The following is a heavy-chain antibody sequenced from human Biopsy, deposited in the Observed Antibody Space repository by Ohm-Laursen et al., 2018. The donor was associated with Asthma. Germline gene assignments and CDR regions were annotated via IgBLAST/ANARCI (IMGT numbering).Heavy chain of an antibody. V-gene: IGHV3-74*01. J-gene: IGHJ4*02. CDR1: GFTFSSYW. D-gene: IGHD3-22*01. CDR2: INSDGSST. Sequence: SLRLSRAASGFTFSSYWMHWVRQAPGKGLVWVSRINSDGSSTSYADSVKGRFTISRDNAKNTLYLEMNSLRAEDTAVYYCARGDSSNWPHYYFDYWGQGTLVTVSS. CDR3: ARGDSSNWPHYYFDY.